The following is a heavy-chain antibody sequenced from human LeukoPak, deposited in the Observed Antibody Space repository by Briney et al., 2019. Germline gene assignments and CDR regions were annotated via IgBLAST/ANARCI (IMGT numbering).Heavy chain of an antibody. CDR1: GFTFGNYD. J-gene: IGHJ4*02. D-gene: IGHD5-18*01. CDR2: ISGSHYNT. Sequence: PGGSLRLSCAVSGFTFGNYDMTWVRQAPGKGLEWVSGISGSHYNTYYADSVKGRFTISRDNAKNSLYLQMNSLRAEDTAVYYCARGRYSYGPHFDYWGQGTLFTVSS. CDR3: ARGRYSYGPHFDY. V-gene: IGHV3-23*01.